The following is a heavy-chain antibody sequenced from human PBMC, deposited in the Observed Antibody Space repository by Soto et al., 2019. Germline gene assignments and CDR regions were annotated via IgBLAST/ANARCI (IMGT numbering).Heavy chain of an antibody. D-gene: IGHD4-17*01. V-gene: IGHV3-66*01. CDR3: ATRMTTAPY. Sequence: EVQLVQSGGGLVQPGGSLRLSCAASVFIVSNNYMSWVRQAPGKGLEWVSHIYSGGGTDYAESVKGRFTISRDNSKNTLYLQMNSLKAEDTAIYYCATRMTTAPYWGQGTLVTVSS. J-gene: IGHJ4*02. CDR2: IYSGGGT. CDR1: VFIVSNNY.